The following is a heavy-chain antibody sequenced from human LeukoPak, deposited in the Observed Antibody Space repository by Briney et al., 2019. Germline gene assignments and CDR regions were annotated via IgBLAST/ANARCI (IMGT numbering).Heavy chain of an antibody. D-gene: IGHD6-13*01. CDR1: GFTFSDYY. CDR3: AREGITAAADY. V-gene: IGHV3-7*01. Sequence: PGGSLRLSCAVSGFTFSDYYMSWIRQAPGKGLEWVGNIKQDGSEKYYVDSVKGRFTISRDNAKNSLYLQLNSLRAEDTAVYSCAREGITAAADYWGQGTLVTVCS. CDR2: IKQDGSEK. J-gene: IGHJ4*02.